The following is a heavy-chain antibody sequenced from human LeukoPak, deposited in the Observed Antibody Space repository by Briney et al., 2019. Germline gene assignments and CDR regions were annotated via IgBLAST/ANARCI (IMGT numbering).Heavy chain of an antibody. CDR3: AGAGYCSGGSCYSEAY. V-gene: IGHV4-39*07. CDR1: GGSISSSSYF. Sequence: PSETLCLTCTVSGGSISSSSYFWAWIRQPPGKGLEWIGSISYSGRTYYNPSLKSRVTISVDTSKNQFSLKLSSVTAADTAVYYCAGAGYCSGGSCYSEAYWGQGTLVTVSS. J-gene: IGHJ4*02. D-gene: IGHD2-15*01. CDR2: ISYSGRT.